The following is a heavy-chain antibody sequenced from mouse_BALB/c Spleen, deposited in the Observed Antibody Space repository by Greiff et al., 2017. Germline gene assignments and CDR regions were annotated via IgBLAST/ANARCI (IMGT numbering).Heavy chain of an antibody. J-gene: IGHJ1*01. CDR2: INPSNGRT. V-gene: IGHV1S81*02. CDR1: GYTFTSYW. CDR3: ARDYGSSDWYFDV. D-gene: IGHD1-1*01. Sequence: VQLQQPGAELVKPGASVKLSCKASGYTFTSYWMHWVKQRPGQGLEWIGEINPSNGRTNYNEKFKSKATLTVDKSSSTAYMQLSSLTSEDSAVYYCARDYGSSDWYFDVWGAGTTVTVSS.